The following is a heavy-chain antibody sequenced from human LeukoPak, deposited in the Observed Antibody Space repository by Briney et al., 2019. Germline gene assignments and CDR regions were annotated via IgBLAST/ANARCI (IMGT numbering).Heavy chain of an antibody. D-gene: IGHD2/OR15-2a*01. V-gene: IGHV4-39*07. CDR3: ASDSAMRSTSFDS. J-gene: IGHJ4*02. CDR1: GGSISSSSYY. Sequence: SETLSLTCTVSGGSISSSSYYWGWIRQPPGKGLEWIGSIYYSGSTYYNPSLKSRVTISVDTSKNQFSLKLSSVTAADTAVYYCASDSAMRSTSFDSWGQGTLVTVAS. CDR2: IYYSGST.